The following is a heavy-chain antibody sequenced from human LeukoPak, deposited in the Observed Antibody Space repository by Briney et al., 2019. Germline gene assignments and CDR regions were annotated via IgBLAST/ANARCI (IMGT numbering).Heavy chain of an antibody. J-gene: IGHJ6*03. D-gene: IGHD6-13*01. V-gene: IGHV3-23*01. CDR3: ATRAGGSSLFYYYYMDV. Sequence: GGSLRLSCAASGFTFSRNGMSWVRQAPGKGLEWVSAISGSGGSAYYADSVKGRFTISRDNSKNTLYLQMNSLRAEDTAVYYCATRAGGSSLFYYYYMDVWGKGTTVTVSS. CDR2: ISGSGGSA. CDR1: GFTFSRNG.